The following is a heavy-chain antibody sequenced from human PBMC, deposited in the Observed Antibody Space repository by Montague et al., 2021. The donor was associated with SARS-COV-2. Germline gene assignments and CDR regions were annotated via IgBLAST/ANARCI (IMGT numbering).Heavy chain of an antibody. CDR3: ATYYDILTGYYIDAFDI. Sequence: SETLSLTCTVSGGSISSSSYYWGWIRQPPGKGLEWIGSIYYSGSTYYNPSLKSRVTISVDTSKNQFSLKLSSVTAADTAVYYCATYYDILTGYYIDAFDIWRQGTMVTVSS. CDR2: IYYSGST. D-gene: IGHD3-9*01. CDR1: GGSISSSSYY. J-gene: IGHJ3*02. V-gene: IGHV4-39*01.